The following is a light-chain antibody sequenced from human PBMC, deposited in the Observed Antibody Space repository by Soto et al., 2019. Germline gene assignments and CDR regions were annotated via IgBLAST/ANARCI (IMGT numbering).Light chain of an antibody. Sequence: ENVLKQSPGTLSLSPGDRATLSCRASQRVSSIHLAWYQQQPVQAPRLLIYGTSVRATGIPDRFRGSGSGTDFTLTIGRLEPEDFAVYYCQQYGGSPLFTFGPGTTLEI. J-gene: IGKJ3*01. CDR3: QQYGGSPLFT. V-gene: IGKV3-20*01. CDR2: GTS. CDR1: QRVSSIH.